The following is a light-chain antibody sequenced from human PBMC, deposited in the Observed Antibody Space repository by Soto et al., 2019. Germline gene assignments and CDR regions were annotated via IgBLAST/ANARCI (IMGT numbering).Light chain of an antibody. J-gene: IGKJ4*01. CDR1: QSVSSNY. Sequence: EIVLTQSPGTLSLSPGERATLSCRASQSVSSNYLAWYQRKPGQAPRLLIYGASSRAIDIPNRFSGSGSGTDFTLTISSLQSEDFAVYYCQQYHNWPPLTFGGGTKVEIK. V-gene: IGKV3-20*01. CDR2: GAS. CDR3: QQYHNWPPLT.